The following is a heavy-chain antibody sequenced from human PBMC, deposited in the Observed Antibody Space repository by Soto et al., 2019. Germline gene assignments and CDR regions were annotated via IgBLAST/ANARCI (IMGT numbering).Heavy chain of an antibody. CDR1: GGTFSSYT. J-gene: IGHJ3*02. V-gene: IGHV1-69*08. CDR2: IIPILGIA. CDR3: ARDVGYASSGSGVEDAFEI. Sequence: QVQLVQSGAEVKKPGSSVKVSCKASGGTFSSYTISWVRQAPGQGLEWMGRIIPILGIANYAQKFQGRVKITADKSTSTAYMELSSLRSEDTAVYYCARDVGYASSGSGVEDAFEIGGQGTMVTVSS. D-gene: IGHD3-22*01.